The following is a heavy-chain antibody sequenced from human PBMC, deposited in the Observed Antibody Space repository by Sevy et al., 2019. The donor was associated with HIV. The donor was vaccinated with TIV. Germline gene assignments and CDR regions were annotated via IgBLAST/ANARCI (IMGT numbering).Heavy chain of an antibody. D-gene: IGHD3-3*01. J-gene: IGHJ5*02. V-gene: IGHV4-31*03. CDR3: ARLSLRRFLEWLSAEFDP. Sequence: SETLSLTCTVSGGSISSGGYYWSWIRQHPGKGLEWIGYIYYSGSTYYYPSLKSRVTISVDTSKNQFSLKLSSVTAADTAVYYCARLSLRRFLEWLSAEFDPWGQGTLVTVSS. CDR2: IYYSGST. CDR1: GGSISSGGYY.